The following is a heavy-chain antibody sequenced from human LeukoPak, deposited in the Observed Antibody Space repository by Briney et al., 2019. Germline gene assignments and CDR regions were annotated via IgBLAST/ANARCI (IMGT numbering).Heavy chain of an antibody. Sequence: GASVKVSCKASGYTFTGYYMHWVRQAPGQGLEWMGWINPNSGGTNYAQKFQGRVTMTRDTSISTAYMELSRLRSDDTAVYYCARDRWEVTAAMDVWGKGTTVTVSS. CDR3: ARDRWEVTAAMDV. V-gene: IGHV1-2*02. J-gene: IGHJ6*04. CDR2: INPNSGGT. CDR1: GYTFTGYY. D-gene: IGHD1-26*01.